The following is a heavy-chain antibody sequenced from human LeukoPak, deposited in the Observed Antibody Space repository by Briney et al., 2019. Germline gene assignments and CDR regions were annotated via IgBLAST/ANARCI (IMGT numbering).Heavy chain of an antibody. V-gene: IGHV3-74*01. CDR3: AKDGEASYEVYYYYMDV. D-gene: IGHD5-18*01. Sequence: GGSLRLSCAASGFTLTTYWMHRVRQAPGKGLVWVSRLKSDGSSTSYADSVKGRFTISRDNAKNTLYLQMNSLRAEDSAVYYCAKDGEASYEVYYYYMDVWGKGTTVTVSS. CDR2: LKSDGSST. CDR1: GFTLTTYW. J-gene: IGHJ6*03.